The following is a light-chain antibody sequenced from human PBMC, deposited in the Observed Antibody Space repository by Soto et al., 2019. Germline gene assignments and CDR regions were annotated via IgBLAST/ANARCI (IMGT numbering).Light chain of an antibody. CDR2: KAS. CDR1: QSINDW. Sequence: DIQMTQSPSTLSASVGDRVTITCRASQSINDWLAWYQQTPGQAPKLLIYKASSLESGVPSRFSGSGSGTEFTLTISSLQPDDFATYCCQQFHSYPLTFGGGTKVEIK. CDR3: QQFHSYPLT. V-gene: IGKV1-5*03. J-gene: IGKJ4*01.